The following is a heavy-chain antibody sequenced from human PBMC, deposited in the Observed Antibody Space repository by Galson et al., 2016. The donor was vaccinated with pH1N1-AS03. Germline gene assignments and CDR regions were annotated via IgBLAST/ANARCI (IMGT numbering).Heavy chain of an antibody. CDR2: VTSSAGGS. Sequence: SLRLSCAASGFIFSSFAMNWVRQAPGKGLEWVSSVTSSAGGSYYAVSVKGRFTISRDNSMNTLYLHMSSLRAEDTAIYYCARERHWNGEIDFWGQGTLVTVSS. J-gene: IGHJ4*02. CDR3: ARERHWNGEIDF. V-gene: IGHV3-23*01. CDR1: GFIFSSFA. D-gene: IGHD1-1*01.